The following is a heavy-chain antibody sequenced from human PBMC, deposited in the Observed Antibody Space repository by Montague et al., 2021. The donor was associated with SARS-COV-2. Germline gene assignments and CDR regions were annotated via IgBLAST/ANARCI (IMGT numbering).Heavy chain of an antibody. CDR3: ARGLGGYSSCWYWDY. J-gene: IGHJ4*02. Sequence: SETLSLTCTVSGGSISSYYWSWIRQPPGKGLEWIGYIYYSGSTNYNPSLKSRVTISVDTSKNQFSLKLSSVTAADTAVYYCARGLGGYSSCWYWDYRGQGTLVIVSS. CDR2: IYYSGST. V-gene: IGHV4-59*08. CDR1: GGSISSYY. D-gene: IGHD6-19*01.